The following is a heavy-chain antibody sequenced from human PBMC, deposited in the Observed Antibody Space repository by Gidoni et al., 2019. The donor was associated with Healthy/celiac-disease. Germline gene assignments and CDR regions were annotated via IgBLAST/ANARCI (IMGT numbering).Heavy chain of an antibody. CDR1: GCTFRSYA. V-gene: IGHV1-69*01. J-gene: IGHJ5*02. CDR3: ASAYYDFWSGYYTGRRWFDP. Sequence: QVQLVQSGAEVKKPGSSVTVSCQASGCTFRSYAIRWVRQAPGQGLEWMGGISPIFGTANYAQKFQGRVTITADESTSTAYMELSSLRSEDTAVYYCASAYYDFWSGYYTGRRWFDPWGQGTLVTVSS. D-gene: IGHD3-3*01. CDR2: ISPIFGTA.